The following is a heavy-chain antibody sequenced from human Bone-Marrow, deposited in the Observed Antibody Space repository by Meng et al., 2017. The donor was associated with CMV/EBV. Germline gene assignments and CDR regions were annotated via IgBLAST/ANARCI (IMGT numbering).Heavy chain of an antibody. V-gene: IGHV3-21*01. CDR1: GFTFSDYS. CDR2: ISASNYR. CDR3: ARGEAAENY. J-gene: IGHJ4*02. D-gene: IGHD6-13*01. Sequence: GESLKISCAASGFTFSDYSMNWVRQAPGKGLECVSFISASNYRYYADSVKGRFTISRDNAKNSLYLQMNSLRAEDTAVYYCARGEAAENYWGQGTLVTVSS.